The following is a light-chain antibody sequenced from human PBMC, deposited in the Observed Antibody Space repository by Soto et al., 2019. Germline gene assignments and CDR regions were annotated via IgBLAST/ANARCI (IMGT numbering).Light chain of an antibody. J-gene: IGKJ1*01. CDR3: QQTLSFPPT. V-gene: IGKV1-12*01. Sequence: DIQMTQSPSSVSASVGDRVTITCRASQAIDSWLAWYQQKPGEAPKLLIFTVSLLHSGVPPRLSGSGSGTDFTLTISSLQPEDFATYYCQQTLSFPPTLGQGTKVDIK. CDR2: TVS. CDR1: QAIDSW.